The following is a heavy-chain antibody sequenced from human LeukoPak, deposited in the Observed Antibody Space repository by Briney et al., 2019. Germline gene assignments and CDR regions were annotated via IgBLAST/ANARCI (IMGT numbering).Heavy chain of an antibody. D-gene: IGHD6-6*01. CDR3: VTSYSSSTPRFDAFDI. CDR1: GGSISSSSYY. V-gene: IGHV4-39*07. Sequence: SETLSLTCTVSGGSISSSSYYWGWIRQPPGKGLEWIGSIYYSGSTYYNPSLKSRVTISVDTSKNQFSLKLSSVTAADTAVYYCVTSYSSSTPRFDAFDIWGQGTMVTVSS. CDR2: IYYSGST. J-gene: IGHJ3*02.